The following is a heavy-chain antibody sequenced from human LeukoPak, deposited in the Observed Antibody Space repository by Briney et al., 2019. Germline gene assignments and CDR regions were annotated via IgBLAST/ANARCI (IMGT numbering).Heavy chain of an antibody. CDR3: VGGSYGAYDY. CDR2: ISSDSSYI. CDR1: GFTFSSYS. V-gene: IGHV3-21*01. D-gene: IGHD4-17*01. Sequence: GGSLRLSCAASGFTFSSYSMNWVRQAPGKGLEWVSSISSDSSYIYYADAVHGRFTVSRDNAKYSLYLQMNSLRAEDTAVYYCVGGSYGAYDYWGQGSLVTVSS. J-gene: IGHJ4*02.